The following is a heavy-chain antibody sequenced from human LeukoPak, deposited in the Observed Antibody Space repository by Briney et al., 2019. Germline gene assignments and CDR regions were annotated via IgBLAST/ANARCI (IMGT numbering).Heavy chain of an antibody. D-gene: IGHD3-10*01. CDR3: ARHGRPGDSGPGSYYNGMDV. CDR2: IYSGDSDT. CDR1: GYSFTSYW. J-gene: IGHJ6*02. Sequence: GESLKISCKGSGYSFTSYWIGWVRQMPGKGLEWMGIIYSGDSDTRYSPSFQGQVTISVDKSISTAYLQWSSLKASDTAIYYCARHGRPGDSGPGSYYNGMDVWGQGTTVTVSS. V-gene: IGHV5-51*01.